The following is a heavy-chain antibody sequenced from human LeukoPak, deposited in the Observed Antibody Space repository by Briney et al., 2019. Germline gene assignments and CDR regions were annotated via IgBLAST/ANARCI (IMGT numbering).Heavy chain of an antibody. CDR1: GFTFCSYS. CDR2: GSSSRSYI. J-gene: IGHJ6*03. D-gene: IGHD3-3*01. CDR3: ARDAGSAYYDFWSGSTDLYYYYMDV. Sequence: GGSVRLYCAASGFTFCSYSMMWVRQAPGKGLVGGSSGSSSRSYISYADSVKGRFTISRDNAKTSLYLQMKSLRDEDTAVYYCARDAGSAYYDFWSGSTDLYYYYMDVWGKGTTVTVSS. V-gene: IGHV3-21*01.